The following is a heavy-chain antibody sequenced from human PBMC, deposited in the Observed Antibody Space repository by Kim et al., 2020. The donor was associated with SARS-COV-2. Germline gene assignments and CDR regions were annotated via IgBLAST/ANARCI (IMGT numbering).Heavy chain of an antibody. V-gene: IGHV3-23*01. D-gene: IGHD6-19*01. J-gene: IGHJ4*02. Sequence: ADSVKGRFTMSRDNLKNTLYRELDSLRVEDTAIYYCARRGPYSSGWYADHWGQGTLVTVSS. CDR3: ARRGPYSSGWYADH.